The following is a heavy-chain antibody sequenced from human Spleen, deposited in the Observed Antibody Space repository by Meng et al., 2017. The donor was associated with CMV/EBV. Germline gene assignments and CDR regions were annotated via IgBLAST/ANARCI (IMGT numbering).Heavy chain of an antibody. D-gene: IGHD6-13*01. J-gene: IGHJ4*02. CDR3: AKGGPILKAGSDY. CDR2: ISGGGGTT. CDR1: GFTFSRFA. V-gene: IGHV3-23*01. Sequence: GESLKISCAASGFTFSRFAMNWVRQAPGKGLEWVSVISGGGGTTYDADSVKGRFTISRDNSKNTLYLQMNSLRAEDTAVYYCAKGGPILKAGSDYWGQGTLVTVSS.